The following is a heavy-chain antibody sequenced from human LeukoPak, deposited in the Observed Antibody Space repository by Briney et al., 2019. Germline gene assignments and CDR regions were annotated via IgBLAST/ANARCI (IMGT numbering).Heavy chain of an antibody. Sequence: SETLSLTCTVSGAPVNFYYLSWIRHAPEKGLEWIGRIYTRGNTNYNPSLKSRVTLSVDTSRNQFSLMLSSVTAADTAVYYCAKESRLGGASGSHHFDYWGQGVLVTVSS. V-gene: IGHV4-4*07. CDR1: GAPVNFYY. J-gene: IGHJ4*02. D-gene: IGHD3-10*01. CDR3: AKESRLGGASGSHHFDY. CDR2: IYTRGNT.